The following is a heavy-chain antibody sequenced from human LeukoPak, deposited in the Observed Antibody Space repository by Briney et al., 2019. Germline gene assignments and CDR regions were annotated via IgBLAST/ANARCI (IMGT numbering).Heavy chain of an antibody. D-gene: IGHD3-16*01. J-gene: IGHJ6*03. Sequence: GGSLRLSCAASGFTFSSYEMNWVRQAPGKGLEWVGRMKSKTDGGTTDYAAPVKGRFTISRDDSKNTLFLQMNSLKTEDTAVYYCTTLGEWYYYYYMDVWGKGTTVTVSS. CDR1: GFTFSSYE. CDR3: TTLGEWYYYYYMDV. CDR2: MKSKTDGGTT. V-gene: IGHV3-15*01.